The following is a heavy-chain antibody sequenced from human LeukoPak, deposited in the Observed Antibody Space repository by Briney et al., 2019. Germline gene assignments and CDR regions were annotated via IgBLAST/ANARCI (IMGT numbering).Heavy chain of an antibody. CDR2: IKQDGSEK. Sequence: GGSLRLSCAASGFTFSSYWMSWVRQAPGKGLEWVANIKQDGSEKYYVDSVKGRFTISRDNAKNSLYLQMNSLRAEDTAVYYCARVQGGSYYYYYMDVWGKGTTVTISS. CDR1: GFTFSSYW. V-gene: IGHV3-7*01. CDR3: ARVQGGSYYYYYMDV. J-gene: IGHJ6*03. D-gene: IGHD1-26*01.